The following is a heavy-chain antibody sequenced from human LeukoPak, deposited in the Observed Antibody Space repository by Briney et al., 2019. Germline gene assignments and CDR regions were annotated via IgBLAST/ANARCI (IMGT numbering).Heavy chain of an antibody. D-gene: IGHD3-22*01. J-gene: IGHJ4*02. V-gene: IGHV4-34*01. CDR1: GGSFSTYY. Sequence: SETLSLTCAVHGGSFSTYYWSWIRQSPEKGLEWIGEINHSGSTNYNPSLKSRVTISVETSKDQFSLKLRSVTAADTAVYYCARVTGYMIEDYFDYWGQGTLVTVSS. CDR3: ARVTGYMIEDYFDY. CDR2: INHSGST.